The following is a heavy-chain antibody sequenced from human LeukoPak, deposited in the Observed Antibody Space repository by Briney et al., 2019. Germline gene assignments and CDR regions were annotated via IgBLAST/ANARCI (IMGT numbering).Heavy chain of an antibody. CDR2: IWYDGNNI. CDR3: LRDPYEAY. CDR1: GFTFTTYG. V-gene: IGHV3-33*01. Sequence: PRGSLRLSCAVSGFTFTTYGMHWVRQAPGKGLEWVAVIWYDGNNIYYADSVKGRFTISRDNSKNTLYLRMNSLRAEDTAVYYCLRDPYEAYWGQGTLVTVSS. D-gene: IGHD5-12*01. J-gene: IGHJ4*02.